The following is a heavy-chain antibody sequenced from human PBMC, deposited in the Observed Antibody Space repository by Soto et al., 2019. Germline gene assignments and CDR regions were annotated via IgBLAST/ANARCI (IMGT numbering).Heavy chain of an antibody. CDR2: IIPIFGTA. Sequence: KVSCKASGGTFSSYAISWVRQAPGQGLEWMGGIIPIFGTANYAQKFQGRVTITADESTSTAYMELSSLRSEDTAVYYCARASSGYDWVEVVSYYYYGMDVWGQGTTVTVSS. V-gene: IGHV1-69*01. J-gene: IGHJ6*02. CDR3: ARASSGYDWVEVVSYYYYGMDV. D-gene: IGHD5-12*01. CDR1: GGTFSSYA.